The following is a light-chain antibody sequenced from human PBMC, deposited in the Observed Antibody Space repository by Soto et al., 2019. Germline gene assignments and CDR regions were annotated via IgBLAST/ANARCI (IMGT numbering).Light chain of an antibody. CDR1: TGTVTSGHY. CDR2: DTN. CDR3: LLSYSDATWV. J-gene: IGLJ3*02. V-gene: IGLV7-46*01. Sequence: QAVVTQEPSLTVSPGGTVTLTCGSSTGTVTSGHYPYWFQQRPGQAPRTLIYDTNNKHSWTPARFSGSLLGGKAALTLSGAQPEDEADYYCLLSYSDATWVFGGGTQLTVL.